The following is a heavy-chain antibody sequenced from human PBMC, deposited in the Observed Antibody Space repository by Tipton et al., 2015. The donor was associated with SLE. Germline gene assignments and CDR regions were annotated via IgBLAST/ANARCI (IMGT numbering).Heavy chain of an antibody. CDR2: IYYSGST. CDR3: ARHSDSSGYYPLDY. CDR1: GGSISSSSYY. D-gene: IGHD3-22*01. V-gene: IGHV4-39*01. Sequence: LRLSCTVSGGSISSSSYYWGWIRQPPGKGLEWIGSIYYSGSTYYNPSLKSRVTISVDTSKNQFSLKLSSVTAADTAVYYCARHSDSSGYYPLDYWGQGTLVTVSS. J-gene: IGHJ4*02.